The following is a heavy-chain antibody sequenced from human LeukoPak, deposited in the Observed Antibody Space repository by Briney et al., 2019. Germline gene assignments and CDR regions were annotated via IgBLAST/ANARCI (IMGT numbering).Heavy chain of an antibody. Sequence: PSETLSLTCTVSGGSISSSSYYWGWIRQPPGKGLEWIGSIYYSGSTYYNPSLKSRVTISVDTSKNQFSLKLSSVTAADTAVYYCARRDFWSGYYRDAFDIWGQGTMVTVSS. D-gene: IGHD3-3*01. V-gene: IGHV4-39*01. CDR1: GGSISSSSYY. J-gene: IGHJ3*02. CDR3: ARRDFWSGYYRDAFDI. CDR2: IYYSGST.